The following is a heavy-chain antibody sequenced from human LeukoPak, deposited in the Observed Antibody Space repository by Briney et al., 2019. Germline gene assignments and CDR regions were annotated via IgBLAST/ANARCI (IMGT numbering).Heavy chain of an antibody. CDR3: ARGGITYCSGGSCSYRYYYYGMDV. CDR2: INHSGST. D-gene: IGHD2-15*01. J-gene: IGHJ6*04. Sequence: KPSETLSLTCAVYGGSFSGYYWSWIRQPPGKGLEWIGEINHSGSTNYNPSLKSRVTISVDTSKNQFSLKLSSVTAADTAVYYCARGGITYCSGGSCSYRYYYYGMDVWGKGTTVTVSS. CDR1: GGSFSGYY. V-gene: IGHV4-34*01.